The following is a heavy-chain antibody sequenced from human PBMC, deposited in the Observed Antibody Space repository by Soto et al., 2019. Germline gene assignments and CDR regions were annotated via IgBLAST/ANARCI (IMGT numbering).Heavy chain of an antibody. V-gene: IGHV1-18*01. D-gene: IGHD1-1*01. J-gene: IGHJ4*02. CDR1: GYTFTSYG. Sequence: QVHLVQSGAEVKKPGASVKVSCKASGYTFTSYGITWVRLAPGQGLEWMGWISAHNGNTDYAQKLQGRVIVTRDTSTSTAYMELRSMRFDDTAVYYCARGRYGDYWGQGALVSVSS. CDR2: ISAHNGNT. CDR3: ARGRYGDY.